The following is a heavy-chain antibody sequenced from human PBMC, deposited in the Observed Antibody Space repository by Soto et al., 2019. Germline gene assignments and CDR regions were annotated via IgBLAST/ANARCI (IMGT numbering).Heavy chain of an antibody. CDR2: ISSSSSYI. CDR3: ATPQDYDGCLDS. D-gene: IGHD3-22*01. CDR1: VFTFSSYN. J-gene: IGHJ6*02. Sequence: GGSLRLSCAASVFTFSSYNMNWVRQAPGKGLEWVSSISSSSSYIYYADSVKGRFTISRDNAKNSLFLQMNSLISEDTAVYYCATPQDYDGCLDSWGQGTTVTVSS. V-gene: IGHV3-21*01.